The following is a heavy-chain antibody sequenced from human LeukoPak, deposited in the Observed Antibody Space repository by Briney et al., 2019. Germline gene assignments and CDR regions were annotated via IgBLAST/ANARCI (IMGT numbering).Heavy chain of an antibody. J-gene: IGHJ3*02. CDR2: INHSGST. Sequence: TSETLSLTCAVYGGSFSGYYWSWIRQPPGKGLEWIGEINHSGSTNYNPSLKSRVTISVDTSKDQFSLKLSSVTAADTAVYYCASDDYGDLVNAFDIWGQGTMVTVSS. V-gene: IGHV4-34*01. CDR1: GGSFSGYY. CDR3: ASDDYGDLVNAFDI. D-gene: IGHD4-17*01.